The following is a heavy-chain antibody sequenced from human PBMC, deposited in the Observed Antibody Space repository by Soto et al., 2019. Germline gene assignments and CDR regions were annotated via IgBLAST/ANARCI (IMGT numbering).Heavy chain of an antibody. J-gene: IGHJ4*02. D-gene: IGHD1-7*01. CDR1: GYTFTSYA. CDR3: ARERGYDLELPYY. V-gene: IGHV1-3*05. Sequence: QVQLVQSGDEEKKPGASVKVSCKASGYTFTSYAMHWVRQAPGQRLEWMGWINAGNGNTKSSQKFQGRVTITRDTSASTAYMERSRLRSEDTAVYYCARERGYDLELPYYWGQGTLVPVSS. CDR2: INAGNGNT.